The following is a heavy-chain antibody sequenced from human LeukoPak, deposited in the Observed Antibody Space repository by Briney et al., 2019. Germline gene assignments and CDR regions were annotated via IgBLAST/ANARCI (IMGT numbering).Heavy chain of an antibody. V-gene: IGHV4-4*07. J-gene: IGHJ6*03. Sequence: PSETLSLTCTVSGGSISTYYGSWIRQPAEKGLEWIGRIYSSGSTNYNPSLKSRVTMSVDTSKNQFSLKLSSVTAADTAVYFCARDRSWFGETYYYSMDVWGKGTTVTVSS. CDR2: IYSSGST. D-gene: IGHD3-10*01. CDR3: ARDRSWFGETYYYSMDV. CDR1: GGSISTYY.